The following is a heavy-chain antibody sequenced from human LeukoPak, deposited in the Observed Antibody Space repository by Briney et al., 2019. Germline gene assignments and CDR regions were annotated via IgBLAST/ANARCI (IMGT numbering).Heavy chain of an antibody. D-gene: IGHD2-15*01. CDR2: INYSGRT. CDR1: GGSISSSSDY. J-gene: IGHJ4*02. Sequence: PSETLSLTCTVSGGSISSSSDYWGWIRQPPGKGLEWIGSINYSGRTYYNPSLKSRVTISVDTSKNQFSVKLSSVTAADTTVYXCARLTVGYCGGGSCAGWDYWGQGTLVTVSS. CDR3: ARLTVGYCGGGSCAGWDY. V-gene: IGHV4-39*01.